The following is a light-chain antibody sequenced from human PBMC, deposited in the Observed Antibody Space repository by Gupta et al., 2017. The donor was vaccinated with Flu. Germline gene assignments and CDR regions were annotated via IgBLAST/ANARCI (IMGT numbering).Light chain of an antibody. CDR1: QDIRDS. CDR2: AAS. V-gene: IGKV1-27*01. J-gene: IGKJ4*01. Sequence: PSSLSASVGDRTTITCRASQDIRDSLAWYQHKPGKGPSLLIYAASTLHSGVPSRFRGSGSGTEFTLTISSLQPEDFATYYCQKFNGAPLSFGGGTKVEI. CDR3: QKFNGAPLS.